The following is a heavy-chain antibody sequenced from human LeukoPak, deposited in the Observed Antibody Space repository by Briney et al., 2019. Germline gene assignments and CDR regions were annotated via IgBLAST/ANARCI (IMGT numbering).Heavy chain of an antibody. V-gene: IGHV3-43*02. CDR2: ISGDGGST. D-gene: IGHD3-9*01. J-gene: IGHJ4*02. CDR3: AKALRYFDIGGADY. CDR1: GFTFDDYA. Sequence: PGGSLRLSCAASGFTFDDYAMPWVRHAPGKGLEWVSLISGDGGSTYYADSVKGRFTISRDNSKNSLYLQMNSLRTEDTALYYCAKALRYFDIGGADYWGQGTLVTVSS.